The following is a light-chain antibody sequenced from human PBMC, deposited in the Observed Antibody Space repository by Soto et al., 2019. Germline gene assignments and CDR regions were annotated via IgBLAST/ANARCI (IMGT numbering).Light chain of an antibody. Sequence: QSALTQPASVSGSPGQSITISCTGTSSDIGSYNSVSWYQHHPGKAPKLMIYEVTTRPSGVSNRFSGSKSGNTASLTISGLQAEDEAVYYCSSFTSTSTVVFGGGTKLTVL. CDR2: EVT. J-gene: IGLJ2*01. CDR3: SSFTSTSTVV. CDR1: SSDIGSYNS. V-gene: IGLV2-14*01.